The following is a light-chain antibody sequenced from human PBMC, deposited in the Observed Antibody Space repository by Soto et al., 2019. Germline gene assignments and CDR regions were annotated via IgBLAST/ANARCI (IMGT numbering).Light chain of an antibody. Sequence: IQMTQSPSSVSASVGDRVTITCRVSQGISSWLACYQQKPGKAPKLLIYDASTLENGVPSRFSGSASGTDFTLTISSLQPYDFATYYCQQYNSYSPRTFGQGTKVDI. CDR2: DAS. CDR1: QGISSW. CDR3: QQYNSYSPRT. V-gene: IGKV1-5*01. J-gene: IGKJ1*01.